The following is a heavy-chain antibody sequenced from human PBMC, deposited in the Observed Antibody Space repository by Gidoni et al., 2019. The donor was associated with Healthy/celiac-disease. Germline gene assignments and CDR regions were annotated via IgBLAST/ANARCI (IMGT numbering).Heavy chain of an antibody. D-gene: IGHD6-19*01. CDR3: AKAPSGSGWYYSGYFQH. J-gene: IGHJ1*01. V-gene: IGHV3-9*01. CDR1: GFTFDDYA. CDR2: ISWNSGSI. Sequence: EVQLVESGGGLVQPGRSLRLSCAASGFTFDDYAMHWVRQAPGKGLEWVSGISWNSGSIGYADSVKGRFTISRDNAKNSLYLQMNSLRAEDTALYYCAKAPSGSGWYYSGYFQHWGQGTLVTVSS.